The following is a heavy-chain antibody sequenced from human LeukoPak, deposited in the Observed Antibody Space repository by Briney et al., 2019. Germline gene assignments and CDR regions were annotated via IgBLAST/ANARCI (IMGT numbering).Heavy chain of an antibody. Sequence: GGSLRLSCAASGFTFSDYYMSWIRQAPGKGLEWVSYISSSGSTIYYADSVKGRFTISRDNAKNSLYLQMNSLRAEGTAVYYCATTGYYYYYMDVWGKGTTVTVSS. CDR2: ISSSGSTI. J-gene: IGHJ6*03. CDR3: ATTGYYYYYMDV. V-gene: IGHV3-11*01. CDR1: GFTFSDYY. D-gene: IGHD4-17*01.